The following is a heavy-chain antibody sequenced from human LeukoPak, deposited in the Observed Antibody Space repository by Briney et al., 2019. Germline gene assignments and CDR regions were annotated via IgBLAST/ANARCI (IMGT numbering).Heavy chain of an antibody. Sequence: GGSLRLSCAASGFTVSTNFMSWVRQAPGKGLDYVSLIYSGGNTYYADSVKSRFTISRDNSKNTLCLQMNSLRAEDTAVYYCASGSPSDYWGQGTLVTVSS. V-gene: IGHV3-53*01. CDR3: ASGSPSDY. J-gene: IGHJ4*02. CDR2: IYSGGNT. CDR1: GFTVSTNF. D-gene: IGHD1-26*01.